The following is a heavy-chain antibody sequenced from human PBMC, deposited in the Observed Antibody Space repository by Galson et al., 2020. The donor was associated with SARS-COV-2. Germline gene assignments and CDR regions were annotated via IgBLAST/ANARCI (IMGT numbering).Heavy chain of an antibody. J-gene: IGHJ6*03. CDR3: ARDLGANMDV. CDR2: ISYDGSNK. V-gene: IGHV3-30*04. CDR1: GFTFSSYA. Sequence: GGSLRLSCAASGFTFSSYAMHWVRQAPGKGLEWVAVISYDGSNKYYADSVKGRFTISRDNSKNTLYLQMNSLRAEDTAVYYCARDLGANMDVWGKGTTVTVSS.